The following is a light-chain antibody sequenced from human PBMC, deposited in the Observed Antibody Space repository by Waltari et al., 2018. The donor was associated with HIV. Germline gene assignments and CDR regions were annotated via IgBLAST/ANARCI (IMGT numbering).Light chain of an antibody. CDR1: SSYVGGYSY. CDR2: DVS. Sequence: QSALTQPASVSGSPGQSITISCTGTSSYVGGYSYASWYQHHPGKAPKLMIFDVSNRPSGVSDRFSGSKSGNTASLTISGLQVEDEADYYCSSYTSTTTLEVFGGGTKLTVL. V-gene: IGLV2-14*03. J-gene: IGLJ2*01. CDR3: SSYTSTTTLEV.